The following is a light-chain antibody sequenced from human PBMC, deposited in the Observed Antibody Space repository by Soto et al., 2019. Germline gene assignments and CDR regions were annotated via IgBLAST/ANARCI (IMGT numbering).Light chain of an antibody. CDR1: QGLGSH. Sequence: IEFTLSPATLSVSPGESATLSYKASQGLGSHLAWYQQKPGQAPRLLIYRASTRATGISGSFSGSGSGTEFTLTITSLQAEDFAVYYCQQYNEWPITFGQGTRLE. J-gene: IGKJ5*01. CDR3: QQYNEWPIT. V-gene: IGKV3-15*01. CDR2: RAS.